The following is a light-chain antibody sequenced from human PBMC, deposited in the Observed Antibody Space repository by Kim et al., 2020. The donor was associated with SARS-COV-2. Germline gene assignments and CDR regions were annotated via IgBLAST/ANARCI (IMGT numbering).Light chain of an antibody. CDR1: QDISDW. V-gene: IGKV1-12*01. CDR2: AAS. J-gene: IGKJ1*01. CDR3: QQSNSFPPT. Sequence: ASVGDRVTITCRASQDISDWLAWYQQKAGKAPKLLFYAASSLQSGVPSRFSGSGSGTDFTLSISSLQPEDFATYYCQQSNSFPPTFGQGTKVDIK.